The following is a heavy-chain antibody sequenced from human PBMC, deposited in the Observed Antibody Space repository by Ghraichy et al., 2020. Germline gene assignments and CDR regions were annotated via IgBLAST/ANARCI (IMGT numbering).Heavy chain of an antibody. CDR2: IYYSGST. V-gene: IGHV4-59*08. Sequence: SQTLSLTCTVSGGSISSYYWSWIRQPPGKGLEWIGYIYYSGSTSYNPSLKSRVTISLDTSKNQFSLKLSSVTAADTAVYYCARQIITRTTDWFDPWGQGTLVTVSS. CDR3: ARQIITRTTDWFDP. J-gene: IGHJ5*02. CDR1: GGSISSYY. D-gene: IGHD1-7*01.